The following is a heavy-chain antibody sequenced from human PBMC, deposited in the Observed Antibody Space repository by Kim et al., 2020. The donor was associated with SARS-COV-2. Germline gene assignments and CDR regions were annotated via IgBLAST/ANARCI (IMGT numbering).Heavy chain of an antibody. CDR1: GFTFSSYG. CDR2: ISYDGSNK. V-gene: IGHV3-30*18. D-gene: IGHD6-13*01. J-gene: IGHJ6*02. Sequence: GGSLRLSCAASGFTFSSYGMHWVRQAPGKGLEWVAVISYDGSNKYYADSVKGRFTISSDNSKNTLYLQLNSLRAEDTAVYYCAKDLSSGDSWYSPLYYYGMDVWGQGTTVTVSS. CDR3: AKDLSSGDSWYSPLYYYGMDV.